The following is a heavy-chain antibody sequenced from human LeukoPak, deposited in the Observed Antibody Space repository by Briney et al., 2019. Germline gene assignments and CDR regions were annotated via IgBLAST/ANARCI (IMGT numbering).Heavy chain of an antibody. CDR2: ISAYNGHT. Sequence: ASVKVSCKASGYTFTNYGISWVRQAPGPGREWMGWISAYNGHTDAAQKLQGRITMTTDTSTSTAYMELRSLRSDDTAVYFCARDQSLVAYSSTWFDYWGQETLVIVSS. CDR3: ARDQSLVAYSSTWFDY. J-gene: IGHJ4*02. D-gene: IGHD6-13*01. CDR1: GYTFTNYG. V-gene: IGHV1-18*01.